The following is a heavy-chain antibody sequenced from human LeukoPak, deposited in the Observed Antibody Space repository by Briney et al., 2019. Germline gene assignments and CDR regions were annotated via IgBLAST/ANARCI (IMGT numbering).Heavy chain of an antibody. Sequence: PGGSLRLSCAASGFTFSSYTMSWVRQAPGKGLEWVSAISGSGGSTYYADSVKGRFTISRDNSKNTLYLQMNSLRAEDTAVYYCAKDRITMIVVPKYYQDYWGQGTLVTVSS. D-gene: IGHD3-22*01. J-gene: IGHJ4*02. CDR2: ISGSGGST. CDR3: AKDRITMIVVPKYYQDY. CDR1: GFTFSSYT. V-gene: IGHV3-23*01.